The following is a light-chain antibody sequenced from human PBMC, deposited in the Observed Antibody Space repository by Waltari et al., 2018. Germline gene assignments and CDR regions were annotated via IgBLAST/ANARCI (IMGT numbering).Light chain of an antibody. CDR2: DAV. J-gene: IGKJ1*01. CDR1: QNINSNF. Sequence: ENVLTQSPGTLALSPGERATLSCRASQNINSNFLAWYQQKPGQAPGLLIYDAVNRASGIPDRFSGRGSGTDFTLTISSLEPEDFAVYYCQQYGSPPSRTFGQGTKVEMK. V-gene: IGKV3-20*01. CDR3: QQYGSPPSRT.